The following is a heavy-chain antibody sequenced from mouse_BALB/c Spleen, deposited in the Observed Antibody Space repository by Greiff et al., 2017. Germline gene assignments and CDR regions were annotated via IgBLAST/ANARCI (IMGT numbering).Heavy chain of an antibody. V-gene: IGHV5-6-5*01. D-gene: IGHD1-1*01. CDR1: GFTFSSYA. CDR3: ARGRSSSFAY. Sequence: EVKLVESGGGLVKPGGSLKLSCAASGFTFSSYAMSWVRQTPEKRLEWVASISSGGSTYYTDSVKGRFTISRDNARNILYLQMSSLRSEDTAMYYCARGRSSSFAYWGQGTLVTVSA. J-gene: IGHJ3*01. CDR2: ISSGGST.